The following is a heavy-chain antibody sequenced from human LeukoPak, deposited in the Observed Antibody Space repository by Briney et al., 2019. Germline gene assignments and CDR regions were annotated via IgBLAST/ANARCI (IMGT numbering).Heavy chain of an antibody. V-gene: IGHV1-2*06. CDR2: INPNSGGT. Sequence: ASVKVSCKASGYTFTGYYMHWVRQAPGQRLEWMGRINPNSGGTNYAQKFQGRVTMTRDTSISTAYMELSRLRSDDTAVYYCARDRDYYGSGSYYNVVDYWGQGTLVTVSS. D-gene: IGHD3-10*01. J-gene: IGHJ4*02. CDR1: GYTFTGYY. CDR3: ARDRDYYGSGSYYNVVDY.